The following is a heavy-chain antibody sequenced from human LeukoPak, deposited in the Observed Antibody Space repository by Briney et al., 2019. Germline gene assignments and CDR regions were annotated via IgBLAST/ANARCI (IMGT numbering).Heavy chain of an antibody. D-gene: IGHD3-3*01. Sequence: GRSLRLSCAASGFTFDDCAMHWVRQAPGKGLEWVSGISWNSGSIGYADSVKGRFTISRDNAKNTLYLQMNSLRAEDTAVYYCARDIWSGYYSVVRYDGGDYWGQGTLVTVSS. CDR1: GFTFDDCA. CDR3: ARDIWSGYYSVVRYDGGDY. CDR2: ISWNSGSI. J-gene: IGHJ4*02. V-gene: IGHV3-9*01.